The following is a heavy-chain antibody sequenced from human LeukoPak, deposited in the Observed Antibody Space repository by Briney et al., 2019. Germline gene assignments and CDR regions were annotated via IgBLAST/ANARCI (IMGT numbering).Heavy chain of an antibody. CDR1: GYTFTSYE. J-gene: IGHJ2*01. CDR3: ARDYYYDTSGHRSGYFDL. CDR2: ANPGSGNT. D-gene: IGHD3-22*01. Sequence: ASVKVSCKASGYTFTSYEINWVRQATGQGLERMGRANPGSGNTGYAQKFQGRVTMTRDTSITTAYMELSSLRSEDTAVYYCARDYYYDTSGHRSGYFDLWGRGTLVTVSS. V-gene: IGHV1-8*01.